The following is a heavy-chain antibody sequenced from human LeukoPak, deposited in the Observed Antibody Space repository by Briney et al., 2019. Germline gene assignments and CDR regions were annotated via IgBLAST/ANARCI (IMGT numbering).Heavy chain of an antibody. CDR2: INHSGST. Sequence: SETLSLTCAVYGGSFSGYYWSWIRQPPGKGLEWIGEINHSGSTNYNPSLKSRVTMSVDTSKNQFSLRLSSVTAADTAMYYCARSSRTYYVFNWFHPWGQGTLVTVSS. CDR1: GGSFSGYY. V-gene: IGHV4-34*01. D-gene: IGHD2/OR15-2a*01. CDR3: ARSSRTYYVFNWFHP. J-gene: IGHJ5*02.